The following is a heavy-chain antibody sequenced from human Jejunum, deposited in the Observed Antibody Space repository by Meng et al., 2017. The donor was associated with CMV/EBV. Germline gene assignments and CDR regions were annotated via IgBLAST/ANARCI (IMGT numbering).Heavy chain of an antibody. CDR3: ARDRQYYSYGYGIDL. V-gene: IGHV3-30-3*01. D-gene: IGHD5-18*01. CDR1: CFLCRSYT. Sequence: YCFLCRSYTLRWVRRTPGMGLEWVAAISYDGRIPHYEDSVKGRFTHSGDNSKNTVYLQMNSLRAEDTAVYYCARDRQYYSYGYGIDLWGQGTLVTVSS. J-gene: IGHJ5*02. CDR2: ISYDGRIP.